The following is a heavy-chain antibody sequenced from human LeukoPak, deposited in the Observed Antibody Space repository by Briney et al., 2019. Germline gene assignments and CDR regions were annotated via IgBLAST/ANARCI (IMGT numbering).Heavy chain of an antibody. J-gene: IGHJ4*02. Sequence: GGSLRLSCAASGFTFSTYTMSWVRQRPGKGLEWVSTISPSGDITQYADSVKGHFTISRDNSESTLFLQMTSLRAEDTAVYYCARKSSGHYPFDCWGQGTLVTVSS. D-gene: IGHD3-22*01. CDR3: ARKSSGHYPFDC. V-gene: IGHV3-23*01. CDR2: ISPSGDIT. CDR1: GFTFSTYT.